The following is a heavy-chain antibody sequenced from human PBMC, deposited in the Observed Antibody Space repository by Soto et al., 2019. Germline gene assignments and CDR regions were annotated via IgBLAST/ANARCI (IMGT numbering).Heavy chain of an antibody. D-gene: IGHD3-9*01. Sequence: PGGSLRLSCAASGFTFSSYAMSWVRQAPGKGLEWVSAISGSGGSTYYADSVKGRFTTSRDNSKNTLYLQMNSLRAEDTAVYYCAKAGLRYFDWLLSDFDYWGQGTLVTVSS. CDR3: AKAGLRYFDWLLSDFDY. V-gene: IGHV3-23*01. J-gene: IGHJ4*02. CDR2: ISGSGGST. CDR1: GFTFSSYA.